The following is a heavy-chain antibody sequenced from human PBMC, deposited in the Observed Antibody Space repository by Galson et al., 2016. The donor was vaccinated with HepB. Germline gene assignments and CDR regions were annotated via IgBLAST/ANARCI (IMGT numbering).Heavy chain of an antibody. CDR2: VYYSGST. D-gene: IGHD1-26*01. J-gene: IGHJ4*02. CDR3: ASRFGATKSRRFFAH. CDR1: GGSINSRFYY. Sequence: SETLSLTCTVSGGSINSRFYYWDWIRQPPGKGLEWIGSVYYSGSTDYNPSLGSRVTLSLDTSQNHFSMKLSSVSAADTAVYFCASRFGATKSRRFFAHWGQGSLVTVSS. V-gene: IGHV4-39*02.